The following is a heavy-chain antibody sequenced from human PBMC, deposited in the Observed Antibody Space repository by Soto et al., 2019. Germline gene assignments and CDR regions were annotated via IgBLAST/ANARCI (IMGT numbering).Heavy chain of an antibody. CDR3: ARSRPTDYYYYMDV. CDR2: IYSAGSA. J-gene: IGHJ6*03. Sequence: GGSLRLSCAASGFTVSSNYMSWVRQAPGKGLEWVSVIYSAGSAYYADSVKGRFTISRHNSQNTLYLQMNSLRAEDTAVYYCARSRPTDYYYYMDVWGKGTTVTVSS. V-gene: IGHV3-53*04. CDR1: GFTVSSNY.